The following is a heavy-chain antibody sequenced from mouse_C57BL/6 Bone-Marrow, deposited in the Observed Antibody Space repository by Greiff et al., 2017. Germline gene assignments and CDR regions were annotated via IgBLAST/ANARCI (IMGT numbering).Heavy chain of an antibody. CDR3: AARRRGCPRGIGY. CDR1: GYTFTSYG. J-gene: IGHJ2*01. CDR2: IYPRSGNT. Sequence: QVQLKQSGAELARPGASVKLSCKASGYTFTSYGISWVKQRTGQGLEWIGEIYPRSGNTYYNEKFKGKATLTADKSSSTAYMELRSLTSEDSAVYFCAARRRGCPRGIGYWGQGTTLTVSS. V-gene: IGHV1-81*01.